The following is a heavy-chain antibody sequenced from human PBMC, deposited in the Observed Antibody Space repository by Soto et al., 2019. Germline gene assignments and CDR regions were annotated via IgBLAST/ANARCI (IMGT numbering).Heavy chain of an antibody. J-gene: IGHJ4*02. CDR3: AKHVASSWRYYFDH. Sequence: PGVSLRLSCAASGFTFSNYAMSWVRQAPGKGLNWVSSLISSSHITYYADSVKGRFTISRDNSKNTLYLQMNGLRADDAAIYFCAKHVASSWRYYFDHWGQGTLVTVSS. CDR1: GFTFSNYA. D-gene: IGHD6-13*01. V-gene: IGHV3-23*01. CDR2: LISSSHIT.